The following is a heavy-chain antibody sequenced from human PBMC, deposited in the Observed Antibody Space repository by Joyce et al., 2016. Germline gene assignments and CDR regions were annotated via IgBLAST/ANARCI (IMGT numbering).Heavy chain of an antibody. V-gene: IGHV1-24*01. J-gene: IGHJ4*02. Sequence: QVQLVQSGSEVKKPGASVTVSCRVSGYSMTALSIHWGRQAPGRGLEWMGGFDTENDERVYAQRFRGRVTMNGDTFTDTAYMELTGLTSEDTAVYYCAAGVGFLDYWGQGTLVTGSS. CDR3: AAGVGFLDY. CDR2: FDTENDER. D-gene: IGHD1-26*01. CDR1: GYSMTALS.